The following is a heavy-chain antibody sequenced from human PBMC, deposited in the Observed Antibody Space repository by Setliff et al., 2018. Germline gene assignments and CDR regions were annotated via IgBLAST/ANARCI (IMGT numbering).Heavy chain of an antibody. D-gene: IGHD3-22*01. Sequence: PGVSLKLSCQGSGCTFTNYWIGWVRQMPGKGLEWMGILKPGDSGIRYSPSFQGHVTLSADTSLATAYLHWTSLKVSYTAMYYCVRHPYYDSSGYYSSFDYWGQGALVTVSS. CDR2: LKPGDSGI. CDR1: GCTFTNYW. CDR3: VRHPYYDSSGYYSSFDY. V-gene: IGHV5-51*01. J-gene: IGHJ4*02.